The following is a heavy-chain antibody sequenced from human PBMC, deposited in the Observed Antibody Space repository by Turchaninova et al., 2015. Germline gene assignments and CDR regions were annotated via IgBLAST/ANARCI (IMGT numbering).Heavy chain of an antibody. CDR3: ARGDYGNNFDL. Sequence: QVQLQQWCAGLLKPSETLSLPCAVQGGSFSGYYWSWIRHPPGKGLEWIGEINHSGSTNYNPSLKSRVTISVDTSKNQFSLKLSSVTAADTAVYYCARGDYGNNFDLWGRGTLVTVSS. CDR1: GGSFSGYY. D-gene: IGHD4-17*01. CDR2: INHSGST. J-gene: IGHJ2*01. V-gene: IGHV4-34*01.